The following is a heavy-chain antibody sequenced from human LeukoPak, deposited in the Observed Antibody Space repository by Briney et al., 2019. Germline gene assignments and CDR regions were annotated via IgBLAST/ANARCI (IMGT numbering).Heavy chain of an antibody. J-gene: IGHJ4*02. D-gene: IGHD5-24*01. V-gene: IGHV3-64*01. CDR3: ARDSGGDAYNDYFDS. CDR1: GFSFNTYA. CDR2: ISSNGDST. Sequence: GGSLRLSCAASGFSFNTYAMHWVRQAPGKGLEYVSAISSNGDSTYYANSVKGRFTISRDNSKKTLFLQMGSLRAEDMAVYYCARDSGGDAYNDYFDSWGQGTLVTVPS.